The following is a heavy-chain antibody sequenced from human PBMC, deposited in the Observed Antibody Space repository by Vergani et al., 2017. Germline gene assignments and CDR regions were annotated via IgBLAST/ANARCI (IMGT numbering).Heavy chain of an antibody. J-gene: IGHJ6*03. CDR1: GFSLNTRGVS. CDR2: IYWNDDQ. V-gene: IGHV2-5*04. CDR3: VYSKTECGTTGCFFPFYYYYYMDV. Sequence: QITVKESGPTLVKPTQTLTLTCTFSGFSLNTRGVSVAWIRQPPGKALDWLALIYWNDDQYYSPSLNNRVTISKYTYKNQLVLTMTNMDYGDTGTYYFVYSKTECGTTGCFFPFYYYYYMDVWGKGTTVTVSS. D-gene: IGHD1-7*01.